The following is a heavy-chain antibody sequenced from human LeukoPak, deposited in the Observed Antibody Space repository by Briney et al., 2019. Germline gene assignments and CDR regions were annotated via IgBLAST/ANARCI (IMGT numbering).Heavy chain of an antibody. CDR3: AKVRGGTGTTVYYYMDV. J-gene: IGHJ6*03. V-gene: IGHV3-30*02. CDR2: IRYDGSNK. Sequence: PGGSLRLSCAASGFTFSSYGMHWVRQAPGKGLEWVAFIRYDGSNKYYADSVKGRFTISRDNSKNTLYLQMNSLRAEDTAVYYCAKVRGGTGTTVYYYMDVWGKGTTVTISS. CDR1: GFTFSSYG. D-gene: IGHD1-1*01.